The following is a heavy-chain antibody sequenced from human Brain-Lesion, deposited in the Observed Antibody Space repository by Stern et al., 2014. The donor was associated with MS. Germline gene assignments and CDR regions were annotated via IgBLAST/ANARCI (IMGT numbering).Heavy chain of an antibody. CDR3: ATRTTMATRSYWYFDL. Sequence: QLQLQESGPGLVKPSQTLSLTCTVSGGSLSDSSYYWGWIRQSPGKGLEWIGSVYFSGSTHYNPPLKSRVTISVDTSKNQFSLKVNSMTAADTAMYYCATRTTMATRSYWYFDLWGRGTLVTVSS. J-gene: IGHJ2*01. CDR2: VYFSGST. V-gene: IGHV4-39*01. CDR1: GGSLSDSSYY. D-gene: IGHD4-23*01.